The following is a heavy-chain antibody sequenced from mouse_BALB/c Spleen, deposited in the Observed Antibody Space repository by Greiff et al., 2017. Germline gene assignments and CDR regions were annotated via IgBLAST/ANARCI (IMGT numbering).Heavy chain of an antibody. V-gene: IGHV7-1*02. CDR2: SRNKANDYTT. CDR1: GFTFSDFY. Sequence: EVKVVESGGGLVQPGGSLRLSCATSGFTFSDFYMEWVRQPPGKRLEWIAASRNKANDYTTEYSASVKGRFIVSRDTSQSILYLQMNALRAEDTAIYYCARDVGLRRFAYWGQGTLVTVSA. J-gene: IGHJ3*01. D-gene: IGHD2-4*01. CDR3: ARDVGLRRFAY.